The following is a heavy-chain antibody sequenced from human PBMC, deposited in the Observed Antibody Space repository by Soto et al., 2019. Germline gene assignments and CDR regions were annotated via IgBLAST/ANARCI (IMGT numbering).Heavy chain of an antibody. CDR1: GGSISSYY. V-gene: IGHV4-59*01. CDR2: IYYSGST. D-gene: IGHD5-12*01. J-gene: IGHJ6*03. Sequence: SETLSLTCTVSGGSISSYYWSWIRQPPGKGLEWIGYIYYSGSTNYNPSLKSRVTISVDTSKNQFSLKLSSVTAADTAVYYCARAARDSGWESNYYYYYYMDVWGKGTTVTVSS. CDR3: ARAARDSGWESNYYYYYYMDV.